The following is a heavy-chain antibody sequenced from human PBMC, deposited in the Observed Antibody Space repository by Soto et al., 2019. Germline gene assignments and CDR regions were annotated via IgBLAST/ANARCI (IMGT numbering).Heavy chain of an antibody. J-gene: IGHJ3*02. CDR1: GYTFTGYY. CDR2: INPNSGGT. D-gene: IGHD6-19*01. V-gene: IGHV1-2*04. CDR3: ARVSLPRIPVASCDI. Sequence: GASVKVSCKASGYTFTGYYMHWVRQAPGQGLEWMGWINPNSGGTNYAQKFQGWVTMTRDTSISTAYMELSRLRSDDTAVYYCARVSLPRIPVASCDISCQGTLVTLSS.